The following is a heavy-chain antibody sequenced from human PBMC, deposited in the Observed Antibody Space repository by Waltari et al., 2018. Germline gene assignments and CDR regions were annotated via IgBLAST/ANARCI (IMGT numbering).Heavy chain of an antibody. V-gene: IGHV3-53*01. CDR3: AREQRTYYFDY. D-gene: IGHD6-25*01. CDR2: LYTSDGT. J-gene: IGHJ4*02. Sequence: EVQLVESGGGLIQPGGSLRLSCAASGFTGSSSHMSWVRQAPGKGLEWVSVLYTSDGTYYADSVRGRFTISRDNAKNTLYLQMNSLRAEDTALYYCAREQRTYYFDYWGQGTLVTVSS. CDR1: GFTGSSSH.